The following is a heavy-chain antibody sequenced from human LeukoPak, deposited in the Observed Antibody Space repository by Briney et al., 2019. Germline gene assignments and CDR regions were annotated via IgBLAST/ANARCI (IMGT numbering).Heavy chain of an antibody. CDR3: ASVPIDFWSGYHQVHFDY. Sequence: SVKVSCTASGGTFSSYAISWVRQAPGQGLEWMGGIIPIFGTANYAQKFQGRVTITADESTSTAYMELSSLRSEDTAVYYCASVPIDFWSGYHQVHFDYWGQGTLVTVSS. CDR1: GGTFSSYA. V-gene: IGHV1-69*13. J-gene: IGHJ4*02. D-gene: IGHD3-3*01. CDR2: IIPIFGTA.